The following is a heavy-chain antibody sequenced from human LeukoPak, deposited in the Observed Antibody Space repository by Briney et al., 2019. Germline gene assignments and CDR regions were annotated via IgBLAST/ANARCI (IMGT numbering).Heavy chain of an antibody. J-gene: IGHJ4*02. CDR2: ISAYNGNT. D-gene: IGHD3-3*01. Sequence: ASVKVSCKASGFTFTSYGFTWVRQAPGQGLEWMGWISAYNGNTNYAQKLQGRVTMTTDTSTSTAYMELRSLRSDDTAVYYCASGKNYDFWSGYPPFDYWGQGTLVTVSS. CDR3: ASGKNYDFWSGYPPFDY. CDR1: GFTFTSYG. V-gene: IGHV1-18*01.